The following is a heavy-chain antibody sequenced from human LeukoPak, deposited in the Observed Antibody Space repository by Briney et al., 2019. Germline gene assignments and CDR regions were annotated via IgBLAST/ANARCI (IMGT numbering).Heavy chain of an antibody. CDR2: ISSSSSYI. V-gene: IGHV3-21*01. Sequence: GGSLRPSCAASGFTFSSYAMSWVRQAPGKGLEWVSSISSSSSYIYYADSVKGRFTISRDNAKNSLYLQMNSLRAEDTAVYYCARDNPNKGAVAATVYYYGMDVWGQGTTVTVSS. J-gene: IGHJ6*02. CDR3: ARDNPNKGAVAATVYYYGMDV. CDR1: GFTFSSYA. D-gene: IGHD6-19*01.